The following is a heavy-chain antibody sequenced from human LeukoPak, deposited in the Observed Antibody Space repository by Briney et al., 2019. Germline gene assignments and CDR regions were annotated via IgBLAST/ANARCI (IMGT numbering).Heavy chain of an antibody. CDR1: GFTFSSYW. D-gene: IGHD3-22*01. V-gene: IGHV3-7*01. CDR2: IKQDGSEK. CDR3: ARTPDDSSGYYDY. Sequence: GGSLRLSCAASGFTFSSYWMSWVRQAPGKGLEWVANIKQDGSEKYYVDSVKGRFTISRDNAKSSLYLQMNSLRAEDTAVYYCARTPDDSSGYYDYWGQGTLVTVSS. J-gene: IGHJ4*02.